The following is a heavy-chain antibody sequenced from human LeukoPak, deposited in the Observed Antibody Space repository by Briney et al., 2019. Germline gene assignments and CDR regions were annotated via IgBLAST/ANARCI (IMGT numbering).Heavy chain of an antibody. Sequence: GGSLRLSCAASGFTFSSYWMSWVRQAPGKGLEWVANIEQDGSEKYYVDSVKGRFTISRDNAKNSLYLQMNSLRAEDTAVYYCARERAYYDYVWGSYRYPYFDYWGQGTLVTVSS. CDR1: GFTFSSYW. J-gene: IGHJ4*02. CDR2: IEQDGSEK. CDR3: ARERAYYDYVWGSYRYPYFDY. V-gene: IGHV3-7*01. D-gene: IGHD3-16*02.